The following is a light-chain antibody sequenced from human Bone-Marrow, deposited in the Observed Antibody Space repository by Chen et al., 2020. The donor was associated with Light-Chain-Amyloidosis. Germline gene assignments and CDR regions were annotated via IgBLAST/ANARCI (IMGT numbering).Light chain of an antibody. V-gene: IGLV3-25*03. Sequence: SYELTQPPSVSVSPGQTARITCSGDDLPTKYAYWYQQKPGQAPVLVIHRETERPLGNSGRFSGSSSGTTATFTISGVQAEDDADYHCQSADRSGTYEVIFGGGTKLTVL. CDR1: DLPTKY. CDR3: QSADRSGTYEVI. CDR2: RET. J-gene: IGLJ2*01.